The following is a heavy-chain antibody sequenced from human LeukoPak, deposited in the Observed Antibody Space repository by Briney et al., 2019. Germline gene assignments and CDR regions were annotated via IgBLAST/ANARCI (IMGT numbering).Heavy chain of an antibody. CDR1: GFTLSNYW. CDR3: ARDGCTDTHHWYFDL. Sequence: PVGSLRLSCAASGFTLSNYWMIHWVRQVPGKGLQWVSRINNDGNLKTDGRDTGYADSVKGRFTISTDNAKNTLYLQMNSLRAEDTAVYYCARDGCTDTHHWYFDLRGRGTQVTVSS. CDR2: INNDGNLKTDGRDT. V-gene: IGHV3-74*01. D-gene: IGHD2-2*02. J-gene: IGHJ2*01.